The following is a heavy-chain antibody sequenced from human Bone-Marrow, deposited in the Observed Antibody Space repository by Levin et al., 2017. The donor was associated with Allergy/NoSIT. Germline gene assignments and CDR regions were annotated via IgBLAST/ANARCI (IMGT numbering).Heavy chain of an antibody. D-gene: IGHD2-2*02. Sequence: SETLSLTCAVYGGSFSGYYWSWIRQPPGKGLEWIGEINHSGSTNYNPSLKSRVTISVDTSKNQFSLKLSSVTAADTAVYYCARGPYVIPAAIIRSWFDYWGQGTLVTVSS. J-gene: IGHJ4*02. CDR1: GGSFSGYY. CDR3: ARGPYVIPAAIIRSWFDY. CDR2: INHSGST. V-gene: IGHV4-34*01.